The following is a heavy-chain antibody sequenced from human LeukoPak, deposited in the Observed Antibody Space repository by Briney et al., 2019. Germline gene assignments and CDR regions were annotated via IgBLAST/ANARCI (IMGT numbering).Heavy chain of an antibody. CDR3: ASSGSGSHRKQRIAEGDDAFDI. V-gene: IGHV1-2*02. D-gene: IGHD1-26*01. Sequence: ASVKVSCKASGYTFTGYYMHWVRQAPGQGLEWMGWINPNSGGTNYAQKFQGRVTMTRDTSISTAYMELSRLRSDDTAVYYCASSGSGSHRKQRIAEGDDAFDIWGQGTMVTVSS. CDR2: INPNSGGT. CDR1: GYTFTGYY. J-gene: IGHJ3*02.